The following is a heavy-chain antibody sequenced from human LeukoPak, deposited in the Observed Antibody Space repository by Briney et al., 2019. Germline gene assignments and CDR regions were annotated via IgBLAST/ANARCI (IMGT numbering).Heavy chain of an antibody. CDR2: INPSGGST. CDR3: ARDFPGDSSGYYPDY. D-gene: IGHD3-22*01. CDR1: GYTFTSYY. V-gene: IGHV1-46*01. J-gene: IGHJ4*02. Sequence: VSVNVSCKASGYTFTSYYTHWVRQAPGQGLEWMGIINPSGGSTSYAQKFQGRVTMTRDTSTSTVYMELSSLRSEDTAVYYCARDFPGDSSGYYPDYWGQGTLVTVSS.